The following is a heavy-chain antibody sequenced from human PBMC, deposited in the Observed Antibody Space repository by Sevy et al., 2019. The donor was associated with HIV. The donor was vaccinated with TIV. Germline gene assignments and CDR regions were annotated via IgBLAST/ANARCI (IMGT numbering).Heavy chain of an antibody. Sequence: ASVNVSCKASGYTFSSYDIIWVRRATGQGLECMGWVSSRNGKTFYAQKFQGRVTMTRDTSTSTAYMELSALGSGDTAVYFCARHNYQWQLDYWGQGTLVTVSS. V-gene: IGHV1-8*01. CDR2: VSSRNGKT. CDR1: GYTFSSYD. D-gene: IGHD6-19*01. J-gene: IGHJ4*02. CDR3: ARHNYQWQLDY.